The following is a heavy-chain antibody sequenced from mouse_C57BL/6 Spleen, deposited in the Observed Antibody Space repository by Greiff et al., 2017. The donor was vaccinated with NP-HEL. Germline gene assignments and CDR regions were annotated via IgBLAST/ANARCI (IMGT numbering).Heavy chain of an antibody. J-gene: IGHJ3*01. D-gene: IGHD2-1*01. CDR3: ARDELRFAY. V-gene: IGHV5-4*01. Sequence: EVQGVESGGGLVKPGGSLKLSCAASGFTFSSYAMSWVRQTPEKRLEWVATISDGGSYTYYPDNVKGRFTISRDNAKNNLYLQMSHLKSEDTAMYYCARDELRFAYWGQGTLVTVSA. CDR2: ISDGGSYT. CDR1: GFTFSSYA.